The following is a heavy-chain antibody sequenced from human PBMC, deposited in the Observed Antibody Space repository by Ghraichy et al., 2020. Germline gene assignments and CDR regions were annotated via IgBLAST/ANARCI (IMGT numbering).Heavy chain of an antibody. CDR3: ATTMVAATPTIDY. J-gene: IGHJ4*02. D-gene: IGHD2-15*01. Sequence: GGSLRLSCAASGFTVSSNYMSWVRQAPGKGLEWVSVIYSGGSTNYADSVKGRFTVSRDNSKNTLYLQINSLRAEDTAIYYCATTMVAATPTIDYWGQGTLVTVSS. CDR1: GFTVSSNY. CDR2: IYSGGST. V-gene: IGHV3-53*01.